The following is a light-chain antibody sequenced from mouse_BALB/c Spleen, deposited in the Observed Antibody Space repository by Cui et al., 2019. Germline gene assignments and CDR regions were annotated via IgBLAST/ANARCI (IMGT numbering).Light chain of an antibody. CDR1: QNVGTN. J-gene: IGKJ5*01. CDR3: QQYNSYPLT. Sequence: DIVMTQSQKFMSTQVGDRVSVPCKASQNVGTNVAWYQQKPGQSPKPLIYSASYRYSGVPDRFTGSGSGTDFTLTISNVQSEDLAEYFCQQYNSYPLTFGAGTKLELK. CDR2: SAS. V-gene: IGKV6-15*01.